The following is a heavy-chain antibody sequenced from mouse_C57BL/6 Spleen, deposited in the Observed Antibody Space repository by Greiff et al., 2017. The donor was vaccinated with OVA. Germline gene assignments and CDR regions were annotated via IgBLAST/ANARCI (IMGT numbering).Heavy chain of an antibody. J-gene: IGHJ1*03. CDR1: GYTFTDYN. D-gene: IGHD1-1*01. Sequence: EVQLQQSGPELVKPGASVKIPCKASGYTFTDYNMDWVKQSHGKSLEWIGDINPNNGGTIYNQKFKGKATLTVDKSSSTAYMELRRLTSEDTAVYYCARRGVYYYGSSYGWYFDVWGTGTTVTVSS. CDR2: INPNNGGT. CDR3: ARRGVYYYGSSYGWYFDV. V-gene: IGHV1-18*01.